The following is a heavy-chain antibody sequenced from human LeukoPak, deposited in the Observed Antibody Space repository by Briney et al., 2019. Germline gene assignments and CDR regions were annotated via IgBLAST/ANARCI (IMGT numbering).Heavy chain of an antibody. D-gene: IGHD6-25*01. CDR2: ISSSGSTI. CDR3: AKDRTRAAAATGDFDY. J-gene: IGHJ4*02. Sequence: YYWSWIRQAPGKGLEWVSYISSSGSTICYADSVKGRFTISRDNAKNSLYLQMNSLRAEDTAVYYCAKDRTRAAAATGDFDYWGQGTLVTVSS. CDR1: YY. V-gene: IGHV3-11*04.